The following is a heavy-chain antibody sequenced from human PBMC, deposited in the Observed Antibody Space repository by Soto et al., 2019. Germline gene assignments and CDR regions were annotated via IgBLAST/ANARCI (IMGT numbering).Heavy chain of an antibody. CDR1: GGSFSGYY. V-gene: IGHV4-34*01. Sequence: SETLSLTCAVYGGSFSGYYWSWIRQPPGKGLEWIGEINHSGSTNYNPSLKSRVTISVDTSKNQFSLKLSSVTAADTAVYYCARGVGRYSSSSYWGHGTLVTVSS. CDR3: ARGVGRYSSSSY. CDR2: INHSGST. J-gene: IGHJ4*01. D-gene: IGHD6-6*01.